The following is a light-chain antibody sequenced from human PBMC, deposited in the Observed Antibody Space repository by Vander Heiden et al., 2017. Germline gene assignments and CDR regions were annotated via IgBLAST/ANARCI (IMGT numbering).Light chain of an antibody. CDR3: QQSNSPSRT. V-gene: IGKV1-39*01. CDR2: ASS. Sequence: DIQLTQSPPSLSASVGDSVTITCRSSRYINNHLNWYQQSPGKVPKLLIYASSSLGGGVPSRFRGSVSGRDFSLTINGLQPEDSATYYCQQSNSPSRTFGQGTKVEIK. CDR1: RYINNH. J-gene: IGKJ1*01.